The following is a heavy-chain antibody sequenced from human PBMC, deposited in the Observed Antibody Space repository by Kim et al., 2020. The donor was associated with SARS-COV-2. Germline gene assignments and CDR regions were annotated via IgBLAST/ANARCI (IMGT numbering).Heavy chain of an antibody. V-gene: IGHV4-39*07. J-gene: IGHJ6*02. CDR3: ASQDHVAAGGTGMDV. D-gene: IGHD6-13*01. Sequence: SETLSLTCTVSGGSISSTIYYWGWIRQPPGKGLEWIGSIYYRGNTYYDPSLKSRVTISVDTSKNQFSLKLTSVTAADTAVYYCASQDHVAAGGTGMDVWGQGTTVTVSS. CDR1: GGSISSTIYY. CDR2: IYYRGNT.